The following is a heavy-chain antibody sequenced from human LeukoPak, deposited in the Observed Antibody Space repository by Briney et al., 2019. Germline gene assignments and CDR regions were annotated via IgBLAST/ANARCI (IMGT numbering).Heavy chain of an antibody. CDR2: IKQDGSEK. CDR1: GFTFSTYW. D-gene: IGHD5-24*01. Sequence: GGSLRLSCAPSGFTFSTYWMSWVRQAPGKGLEWVANIKQDGSEKYYVDSVKGRFTISRDNEKNSLYLQMNSLRAEDTAVYCCANGDGFDYWGQGTLVTVSS. V-gene: IGHV3-7*01. CDR3: ANGDGFDY. J-gene: IGHJ4*02.